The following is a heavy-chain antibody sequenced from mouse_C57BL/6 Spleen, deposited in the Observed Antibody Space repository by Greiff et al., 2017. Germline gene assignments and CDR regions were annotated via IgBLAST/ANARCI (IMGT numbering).Heavy chain of an antibody. CDR1: GFSFSDYY. Sequence: EVKLMASEGGLVQPGSSMKLSCTASGFSFSDYYMAWVRQVPEKGLEWVANINYDGSSTYYLDSLKSRFIISRDNAKNILYLQMSSLKSEDTATYYCAREDGNFFAYWGQGTLVTVSA. CDR2: INYDGSST. J-gene: IGHJ3*01. D-gene: IGHD2-1*01. V-gene: IGHV5-16*01. CDR3: AREDGNFFAY.